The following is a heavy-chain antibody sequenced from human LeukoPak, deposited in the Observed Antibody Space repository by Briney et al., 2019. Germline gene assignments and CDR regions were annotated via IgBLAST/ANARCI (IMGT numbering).Heavy chain of an antibody. D-gene: IGHD3-10*01. Sequence: ASVKVSCKTSGYTFIDYSINWVRQAPGQGLEWMGWINPNSGGTNYAQKFQGRVTMTRDTSTSTAYMELSRLRSDDTAVYYCASTWVGGFGELLPYFDYWGQGTLVTVSS. J-gene: IGHJ4*02. CDR3: ASTWVGGFGELLPYFDY. CDR1: GYTFIDYS. CDR2: INPNSGGT. V-gene: IGHV1-2*02.